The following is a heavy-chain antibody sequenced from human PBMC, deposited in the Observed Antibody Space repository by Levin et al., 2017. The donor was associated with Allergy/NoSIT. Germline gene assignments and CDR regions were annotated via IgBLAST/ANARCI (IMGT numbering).Heavy chain of an antibody. CDR1: GFTVSSNY. V-gene: IGHV3-53*01. CDR3: ARDPGYNYGFDY. CDR2: IYSGGTT. J-gene: IGHJ4*02. D-gene: IGHD5-18*01. Sequence: GGSLRLSCAASGFTVSSNYMSWGRQAPGKGLEGVSVIYSGGTTYYADSVKGRFTISRDNSNNTLYLQMNSLRAEDTAVYYCARDPGYNYGFDYWGQGTLVTVSS.